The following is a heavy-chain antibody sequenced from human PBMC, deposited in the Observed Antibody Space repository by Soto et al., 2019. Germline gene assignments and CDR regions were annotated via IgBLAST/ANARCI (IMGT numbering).Heavy chain of an antibody. V-gene: IGHV1-2*02. D-gene: IGHD5-12*01. J-gene: IGHJ4*02. CDR1: GSTFTCYY. CDR2: INTNNGGT. CDR3: AREVGLHFAH. Sequence: PSVKVSCKTSGSTFTCYYVHWLRQAPGQGLEWMGWINTNNGGTNYAHKFQGRVTMTRDTAITTAYMELSWLRSDDTTVYYCAREVGLHFAHWGQGTLVTVSS.